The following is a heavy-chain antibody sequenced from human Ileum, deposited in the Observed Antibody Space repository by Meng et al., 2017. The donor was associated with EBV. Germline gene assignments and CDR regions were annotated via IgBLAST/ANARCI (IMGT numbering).Heavy chain of an antibody. CDR3: ARGRGYGDYGSLY. D-gene: IGHD4-17*01. CDR1: GGSFSGYN. J-gene: IGHJ4*02. Sequence: QLQRRVAGLLKPSETLSLPCAVYGGSFSGYNWSWIRQPPGKGLEWIGEINHSGSTNYNPSLKSRVTISVDTSKNQFSLKLSSVTAADTAVYYCARGRGYGDYGSLYWGQGTLVTVSS. CDR2: INHSGST. V-gene: IGHV4-34*01.